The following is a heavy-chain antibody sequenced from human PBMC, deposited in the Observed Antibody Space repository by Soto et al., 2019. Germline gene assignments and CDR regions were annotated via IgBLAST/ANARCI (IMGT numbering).Heavy chain of an antibody. CDR3: ARRRTYYDFWSGSNWFDP. J-gene: IGHJ5*02. D-gene: IGHD3-3*01. CDR2: MNPNSGNT. CDR1: GYTFTSYD. Sequence: ASVKVSFKASGYTFTSYDINWVRHTTGQGLEWMGWMNPNSGNTGYAQKFQGRVTMTRNTSISTAYMELSSLRSEDTAVYYCARRRTYYDFWSGSNWFDPWGQGTLVTVSS. V-gene: IGHV1-8*01.